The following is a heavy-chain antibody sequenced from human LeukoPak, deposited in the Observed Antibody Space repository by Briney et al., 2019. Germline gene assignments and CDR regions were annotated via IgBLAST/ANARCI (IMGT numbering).Heavy chain of an antibody. CDR2: IYYSGST. D-gene: IGHD4-17*01. V-gene: IGHV4-59*12. CDR3: ARDYGDYYFDY. Sequence: PSEILSLTCTVSGGSISTYLWNWIRQPPGKGLEWIGYIYYSGSTNYNPPLKSRATISVDTSKNQFSLKVNSVTAADTAVYYCARDYGDYYFDYWGQGALVTVSS. CDR1: GGSISTYL. J-gene: IGHJ4*02.